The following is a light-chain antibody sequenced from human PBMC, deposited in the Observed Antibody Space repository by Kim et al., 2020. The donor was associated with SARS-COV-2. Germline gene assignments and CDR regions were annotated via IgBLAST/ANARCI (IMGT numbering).Light chain of an antibody. CDR1: NLGDKY. V-gene: IGLV3-1*01. CDR3: QAWDSSTATYV. J-gene: IGLJ1*01. CDR2: QDS. Sequence: PDQTASITCSGDNLGDKYACWYQQKPGQSPVLVIYQDSKRPSEIPERFSGSNSGNTATLTISGTQAMDEAYYYCQAWDSSTATYVFGTGTKVTVL.